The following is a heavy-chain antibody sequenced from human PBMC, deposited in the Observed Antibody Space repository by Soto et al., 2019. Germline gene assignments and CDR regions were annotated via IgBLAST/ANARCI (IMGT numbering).Heavy chain of an antibody. Sequence: GGSLRLSCAASGFTFSSYAMSWVRQAPGKGLEWVSAISGSGGSTYYADSVKGRFTISRDNSKNTLCLQMNSLRAEDTAVYYCAKDLLNYYEIDYWGQGTLVTVSS. CDR2: ISGSGGST. CDR1: GFTFSSYA. J-gene: IGHJ4*02. D-gene: IGHD3-22*01. CDR3: AKDLLNYYEIDY. V-gene: IGHV3-23*01.